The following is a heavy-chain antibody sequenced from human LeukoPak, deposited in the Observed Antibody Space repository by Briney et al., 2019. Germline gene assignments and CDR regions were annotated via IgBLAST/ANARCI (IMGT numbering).Heavy chain of an antibody. CDR3: ARGRVSSLDY. CDR1: GGSFSGYY. D-gene: IGHD6-19*01. CDR2: INHSGST. Sequence: SETLPLTCAVYGGSFSGYYWSWIRQPPGKGLEWIGEINHSGSTNYNPSLKSRVTISVDTSKNQFSLKLSSVTAADTAVYYCARGRVSSLDYWGQGTLVTVSS. V-gene: IGHV4-34*01. J-gene: IGHJ4*02.